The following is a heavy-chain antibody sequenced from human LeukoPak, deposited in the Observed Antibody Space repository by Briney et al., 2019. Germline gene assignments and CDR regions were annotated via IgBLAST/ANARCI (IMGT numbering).Heavy chain of an antibody. CDR1: GYTFTGYY. J-gene: IGHJ4*02. V-gene: IGHV1-2*06. D-gene: IGHD3-22*01. CDR2: INPNSGGT. Sequence: GASVKVSCKASGYTFTGYYMHWVRQAPGQGLEWMGRINPNSGGTNYAQKFQGRVTMTRDTSISTAYMELSRLRSDDTAVYYCARGRLYYYDRGPVGYWGQGTLVTVSS. CDR3: ARGRLYYYDRGPVGY.